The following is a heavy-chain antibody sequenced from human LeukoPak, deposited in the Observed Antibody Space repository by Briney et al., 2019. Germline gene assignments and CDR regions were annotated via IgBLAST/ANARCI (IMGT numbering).Heavy chain of an antibody. CDR2: ISSSSSTI. J-gene: IGHJ4*02. D-gene: IGHD3-10*01. CDR1: GFTFSSYA. Sequence: GGSLRLSCAASGFTFSSYAMNWVRQAPGKGLEWVSYISSSSSTIYYADSVKGRFTISRDNAKNSLYLQMNSLRAEDTAVYYCARARFHYYGSGSLDYWGQGTLVTVSS. CDR3: ARARFHYYGSGSLDY. V-gene: IGHV3-48*04.